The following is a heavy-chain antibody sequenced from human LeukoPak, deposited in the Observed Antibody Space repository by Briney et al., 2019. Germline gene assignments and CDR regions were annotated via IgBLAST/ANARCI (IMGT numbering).Heavy chain of an antibody. CDR1: GGPISSYY. CDR2: IYYSGSI. V-gene: IGHV4-59*01. CDR3: ARGYPGCGGDCYSDY. J-gene: IGHJ4*02. Sequence: KTSETLSLTCTVSGGPISSYYWSWIRQPPGKGLEWIGYIYYSGSINYNPSLKSRVTISVDTSKNQFSLKLSSVTAADTAVYYCARGYPGCGGDCYSDYWGQGTLVTVSS. D-gene: IGHD2-21*02.